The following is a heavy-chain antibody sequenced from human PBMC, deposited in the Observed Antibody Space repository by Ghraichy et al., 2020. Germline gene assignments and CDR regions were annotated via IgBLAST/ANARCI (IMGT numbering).Heavy chain of an antibody. D-gene: IGHD4-23*01. CDR1: GFTFSSYG. J-gene: IGHJ4*02. Sequence: GGSLRLSCAASGFTFSSYGMHWVRQAPGKGLEWVAVISYDGSNKYYADSVKGRFTISRDNSKNTLYLQMNSLRAEDTAVYYCAKDEITTVVRGRLNYFDYWGQGTLVTVSS. CDR2: ISYDGSNK. V-gene: IGHV3-30*18. CDR3: AKDEITTVVRGRLNYFDY.